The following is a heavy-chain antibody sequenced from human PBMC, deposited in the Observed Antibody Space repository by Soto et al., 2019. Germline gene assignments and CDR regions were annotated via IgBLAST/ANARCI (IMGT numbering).Heavy chain of an antibody. CDR1: GFTFSSYS. CDR3: ARVSGGNSLWFDP. J-gene: IGHJ5*02. D-gene: IGHD2-15*01. Sequence: PGGSLRLSCAASGFTFSSYSMNWVRQAPVKWLYWVSSISSSSSYIYYADSVKGRFTISRDNAKNSLYLQMNSLRAEDTAVYYCARVSGGNSLWFDPWGQGTLVTVSS. V-gene: IGHV3-21*01. CDR2: ISSSSSYI.